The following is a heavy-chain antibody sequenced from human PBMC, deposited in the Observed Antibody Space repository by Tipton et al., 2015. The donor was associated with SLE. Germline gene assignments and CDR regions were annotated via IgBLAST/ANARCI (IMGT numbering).Heavy chain of an antibody. CDR3: VRDSSSWYGYFDY. CDR1: GFTFGSYE. J-gene: IGHJ4*02. Sequence: GSLRLSCAASGFTFGSYEMNWVRQAPGKGLEWIAYFSTGGRNVYYADSVRGRFTVSRDNAKNSMYLQMNGLTGEDTAVYYCVRDSSSWYGYFDYWGQGTLVTVSS. CDR2: FSTGGRNV. D-gene: IGHD6-13*01. V-gene: IGHV3-48*03.